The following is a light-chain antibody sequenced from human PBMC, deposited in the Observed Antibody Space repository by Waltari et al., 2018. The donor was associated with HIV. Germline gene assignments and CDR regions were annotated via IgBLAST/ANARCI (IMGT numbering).Light chain of an antibody. Sequence: QSALTQPRSVSGSPGQSVTISCTGTSSAVGGYNYVSWYQQHPGKAPNLMIYDVSKRPSGVPDRFSGSKSGNTASLTISGLQAEDEADYYCCSYAGSYTPWVFGTGTKVTVL. V-gene: IGLV2-11*01. CDR1: SSAVGGYNY. CDR2: DVS. CDR3: CSYAGSYTPWV. J-gene: IGLJ1*01.